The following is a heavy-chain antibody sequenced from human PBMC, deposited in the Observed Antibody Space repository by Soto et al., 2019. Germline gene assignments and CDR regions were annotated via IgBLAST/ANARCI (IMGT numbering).Heavy chain of an antibody. J-gene: IGHJ5*02. V-gene: IGHV1-18*01. Sequence: ASVKVSCKASVYTFNSYGISWVRQAAGQGLEWMGWISAYNGNTNYAHKLQGRVTMTTDTSTSTAYMELRSLRSDDTAVYYCARIAAAGTWNWFDPWGQGTLVTVSS. CDR2: ISAYNGNT. D-gene: IGHD6-13*01. CDR1: VYTFNSYG. CDR3: ARIAAAGTWNWFDP.